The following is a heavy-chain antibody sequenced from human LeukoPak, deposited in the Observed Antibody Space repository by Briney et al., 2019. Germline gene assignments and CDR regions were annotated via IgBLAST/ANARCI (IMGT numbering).Heavy chain of an antibody. V-gene: IGHV3-30-3*01. CDR3: ARVHRYSSLTSSYYYGMDV. CDR2: ISYDGSNK. CDR1: GFTFSSYA. J-gene: IGHJ6*02. D-gene: IGHD6-13*01. Sequence: PGGSPRLSCAASGFTFSSYAMHWVRQAPGKGLEWVAVISYDGSNKYYADSVKGRFTISRDNFKNTLYLQMNSLRAEDTAVYYCARVHRYSSLTSSYYYGMDVWGQGTTVTVSS.